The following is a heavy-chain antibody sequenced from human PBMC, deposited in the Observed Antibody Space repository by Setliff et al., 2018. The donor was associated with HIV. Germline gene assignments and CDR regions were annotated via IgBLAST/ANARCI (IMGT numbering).Heavy chain of an antibody. J-gene: IGHJ4*02. V-gene: IGHV4-34*01. Sequence: PSETLSLTCAVSGGSFTGYYWSWIRQTPGKGLEWIAEINHSGNTNYNPSLKSRVTISVVTSKSHFSLKMTSVTAADTAIYFCARGALSLTMTKLLSFFDCWGQGTQVTVS. CDR1: GGSFTGYY. CDR3: ARGALSLTMTKLLSFFDC. D-gene: IGHD3-22*01. CDR2: INHSGNT.